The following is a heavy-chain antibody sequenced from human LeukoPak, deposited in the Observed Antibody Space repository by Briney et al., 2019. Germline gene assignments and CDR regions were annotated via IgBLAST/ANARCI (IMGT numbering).Heavy chain of an antibody. D-gene: IGHD6-19*01. CDR2: ISYDGSNK. CDR1: GFTFSSYA. Sequence: GGSLRLSCAASGFTFSSYAMHWVRQAPGKGLEWVAVISYDGSNKYYADSVKGRFTISRDNSKNTLYLQMNSLRAEDTAVYYCARGGEQWLYHFDYWGQGTLVTVSS. CDR3: ARGGEQWLYHFDY. J-gene: IGHJ4*02. V-gene: IGHV3-30*04.